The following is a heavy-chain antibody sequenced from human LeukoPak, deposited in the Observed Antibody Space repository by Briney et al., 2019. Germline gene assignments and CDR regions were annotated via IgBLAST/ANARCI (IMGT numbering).Heavy chain of an antibody. V-gene: IGHV3-7*01. CDR3: ARERMYSGAGSTYPNYYY. CDR2: IKPDGSEK. D-gene: IGHD3-10*01. CDR1: GFTFSSYW. J-gene: IGHJ4*02. Sequence: GGSLRLSCAASGFTFSSYWMSWVRQSPGKGLEWVANIKPDGSEKYFMDSVKGRFTISRDNAKNALYLEMNSLRAEDTAEYFCARERMYSGAGSTYPNYYYWGQGTLVTVSS.